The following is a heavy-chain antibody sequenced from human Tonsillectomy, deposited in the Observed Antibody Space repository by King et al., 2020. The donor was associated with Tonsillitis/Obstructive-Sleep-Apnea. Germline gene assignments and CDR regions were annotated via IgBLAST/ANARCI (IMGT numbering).Heavy chain of an antibody. CDR2: ISYDGSNE. J-gene: IGHJ4*02. CDR3: ARADSSGWYEPRYFDY. V-gene: IGHV3-30*04. Sequence: VQLVESGGGVVQPGRSLRLSCAASGFTFNSYAMDWVRQAPGKGLEWVAVISYDGSNEYYADSVKGRFTISRDNSKNTLYLQMNSLRAEDTAVYYCARADSSGWYEPRYFDYWGQGTLVTVSS. CDR1: GFTFNSYA. D-gene: IGHD6-19*01.